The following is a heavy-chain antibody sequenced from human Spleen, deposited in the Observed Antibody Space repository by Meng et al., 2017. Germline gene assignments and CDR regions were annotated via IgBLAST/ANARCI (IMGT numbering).Heavy chain of an antibody. CDR2: TYYRSKWYH. CDR3: ARAGYRGDWYFDL. Sequence: SQTLSLTCAISGDSVSNISTTWNWIRQSPSRGLEWLGRTYYRSKWYHDYAVSVKSRITINSDTSKNQFFLQLNSVTPEDTAVYYCARAGYRGDWYFDLWGRGTLVTVSS. D-gene: IGHD5-24*01. CDR1: GDSVSNISTT. J-gene: IGHJ2*01. V-gene: IGHV6-1*01.